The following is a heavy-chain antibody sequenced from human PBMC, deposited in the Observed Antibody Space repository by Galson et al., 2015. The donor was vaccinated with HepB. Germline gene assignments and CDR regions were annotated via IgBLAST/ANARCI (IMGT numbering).Heavy chain of an antibody. CDR2: IKQDGSEK. CDR3: ARVGCGGDCSLYNWFDP. D-gene: IGHD2-21*01. Sequence: SLRLSCAASGFTFSSYWMSWVRQAPGKGLEWVANIKQDGSEKYYVDSVKGRFTISRDNAKNSLYLQMNSLRAEDTAVYYCARVGCGGDCSLYNWFDPWGQGTLVTVSS. V-gene: IGHV3-7*01. CDR1: GFTFSSYW. J-gene: IGHJ5*02.